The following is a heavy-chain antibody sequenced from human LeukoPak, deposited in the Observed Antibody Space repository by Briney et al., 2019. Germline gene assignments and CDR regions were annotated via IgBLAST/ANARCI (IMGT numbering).Heavy chain of an antibody. J-gene: IGHJ1*01. D-gene: IGHD2/OR15-2a*01. CDR1: GFIFDDYA. CDR2: ISWNSGSI. CDR3: AKSTISSAPAGDFQH. V-gene: IGHV3-9*01. Sequence: GRSLRLSCEASGFIFDDYAMHWVRQAPGKGLEWVSGISWNSGSIGYGDSVKGRFTISRDNAKNSLYLHMHSLRADDTALYYCAKSTISSAPAGDFQHWGQGTLVTASS.